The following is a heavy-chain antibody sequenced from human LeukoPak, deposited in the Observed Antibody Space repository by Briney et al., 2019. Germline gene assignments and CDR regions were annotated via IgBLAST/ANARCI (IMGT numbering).Heavy chain of an antibody. CDR1: GGSISSGGYY. V-gene: IGHV4-31*03. CDR2: IYYSGST. Sequence: PSETLSLTCTVSGGSISSGGYYWSWIRQHPGKGLEWIGYIYYSGSTYYNPSLKSRVTISVDTSKNQFSLKLSSVTAADTAVYYCARVLLLGSGSYYLFDYRGQGTLVTVSS. CDR3: ARVLLLGSGSYYLFDY. D-gene: IGHD3-10*01. J-gene: IGHJ4*02.